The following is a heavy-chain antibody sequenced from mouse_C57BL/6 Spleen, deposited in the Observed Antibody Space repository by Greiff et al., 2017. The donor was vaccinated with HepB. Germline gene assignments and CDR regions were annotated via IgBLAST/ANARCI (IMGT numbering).Heavy chain of an antibody. CDR1: GFTFSSYA. CDR3: AKDAMDY. V-gene: IGHV5-4*01. J-gene: IGHJ4*01. Sequence: DVKLVESGGGLVKPGGSLKLSCAASGFTFSSYAMSWVRQTPEKRLEWVATISDGGSYTYYPDNLKGRFTISRANAKNNLYLQMSHLKAEDTAMYYCAKDAMDYWGQGTSVTVSS. CDR2: ISDGGSYT.